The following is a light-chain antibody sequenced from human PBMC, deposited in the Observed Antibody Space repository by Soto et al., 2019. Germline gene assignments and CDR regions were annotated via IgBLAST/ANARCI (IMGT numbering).Light chain of an antibody. V-gene: IGKV3-11*01. CDR2: DAT. CDR1: PSVTWY. Sequence: EIVLTQSPATLSLSPGERATLSCRASPSVTWYLAWYQQKPGQAPRLLIYDATNRATGIPARFSGSGSGTDFTLTISSLEPEDFAVYYCQQRTNGLTFGGGTRVEI. CDR3: QQRTNGLT. J-gene: IGKJ4*01.